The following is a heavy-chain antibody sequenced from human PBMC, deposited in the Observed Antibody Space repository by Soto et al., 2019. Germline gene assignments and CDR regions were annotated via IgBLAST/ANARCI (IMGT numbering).Heavy chain of an antibody. CDR3: ARYYDFWSGILNRCNWFDP. D-gene: IGHD3-3*01. CDR2: IYYSGST. Sequence: PSETLSLTCTVSGGSISSYYWSWIRQPPGKGLEWIGYIYYSGSTNYNPSLKSRVTISVDTSKNQFSLKLSSVTAADTAVYYCARYYDFWSGILNRCNWFDPWGQGTLVTVSS. J-gene: IGHJ5*02. V-gene: IGHV4-59*01. CDR1: GGSISSYY.